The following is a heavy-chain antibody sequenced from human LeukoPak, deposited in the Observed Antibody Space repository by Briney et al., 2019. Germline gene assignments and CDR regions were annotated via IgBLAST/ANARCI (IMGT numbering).Heavy chain of an antibody. Sequence: GGSLRLSCEASGFTFSDYSLDWVRQAPGKGLEWVGRIRRKRQSYSTEYAASVKGRFTISRDDSKNSLFLDMNSLKTEDTAVYHCSRDGGASDESAFDFWGRGTMVTVSS. CDR2: IRRKRQSYST. D-gene: IGHD3-16*01. CDR1: GFTFSDYS. V-gene: IGHV3-72*01. J-gene: IGHJ3*01. CDR3: SRDGGASDESAFDF.